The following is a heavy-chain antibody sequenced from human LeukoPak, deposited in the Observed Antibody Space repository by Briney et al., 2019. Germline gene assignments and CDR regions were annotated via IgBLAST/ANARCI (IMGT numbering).Heavy chain of an antibody. D-gene: IGHD1-1*01. CDR1: GFTFTSYW. V-gene: IGHV3-7*01. Sequence: TGGSLRLSCAASGFTFTSYWISWVRQAPGKGLEWVANIKQGGSERYYVDSVKGRFTISRDSAKNSVYLQINSLRAEDTAVYYCARDAWKDRYFDYWGQGTLVTVSS. J-gene: IGHJ4*02. CDR2: IKQGGSER. CDR3: ARDAWKDRYFDY.